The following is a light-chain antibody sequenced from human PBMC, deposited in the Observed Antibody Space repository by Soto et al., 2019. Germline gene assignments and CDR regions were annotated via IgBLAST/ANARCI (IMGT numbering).Light chain of an antibody. V-gene: IGLV2-14*01. CDR1: SSDVGGYNY. Sequence: QSVLTQPASVSGSPGQSITISCTGTSSDVGGYNYVSWYQQHPDKAPKLLIYEVSNRPSGISYRFSGSKSGNTASLTISGLQAEDEADYYCSSYAGSITRVFGTGTKLTVL. CDR3: SSYAGSITRV. CDR2: EVS. J-gene: IGLJ1*01.